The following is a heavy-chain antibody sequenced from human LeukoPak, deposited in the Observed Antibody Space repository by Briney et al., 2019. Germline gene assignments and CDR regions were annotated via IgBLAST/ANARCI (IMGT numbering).Heavy chain of an antibody. CDR3: ARDLRWLQLGPSDL. Sequence: GASVTVSCKASGYTFTGYYMHWVRQAPGQGLEWMGWINPNSGDTDYAQKFQGRVTMTRDTSISTAYMELSRLRSDDTAVYYCARDLRWLQLGPSDLWGQGTLVTVSS. CDR2: INPNSGDT. CDR1: GYTFTGYY. D-gene: IGHD5-24*01. V-gene: IGHV1-2*02. J-gene: IGHJ5*02.